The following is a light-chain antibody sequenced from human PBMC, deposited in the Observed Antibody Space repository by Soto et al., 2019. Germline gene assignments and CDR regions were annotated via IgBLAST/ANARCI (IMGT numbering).Light chain of an antibody. J-gene: IGLJ2*01. V-gene: IGLV1-40*01. CDR2: GNS. CDR3: HSYDSTLSVVG. Sequence: QSVLTQPPSVSGAPGQRVTISCTGSSSNIGAGYDVHWYQQHPGTSPKLLIYGNSNRPSGVPDRFSGSKSGTSASLAITGLQAEDEADYYCHSYDSTLSVVGVGGGTKATVL. CDR1: SSNIGAGYD.